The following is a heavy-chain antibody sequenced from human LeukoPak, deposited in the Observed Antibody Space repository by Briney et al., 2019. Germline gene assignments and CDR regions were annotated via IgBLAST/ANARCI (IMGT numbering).Heavy chain of an antibody. D-gene: IGHD3-10*01. CDR3: AKDRFYGSGSYTFDS. J-gene: IGHJ4*02. CDR2: ISGSGGST. CDR1: GFTFSRYA. Sequence: PGGSLRLSCAASGFTFSRYAMNWVRQAPGKGLEWVSAISGSGGSTYYADSVKGRFTISRDNSKSTLYLQMNSLRAEDSAVYYCAKDRFYGSGSYTFDSWGQGTLVTVSS. V-gene: IGHV3-23*01.